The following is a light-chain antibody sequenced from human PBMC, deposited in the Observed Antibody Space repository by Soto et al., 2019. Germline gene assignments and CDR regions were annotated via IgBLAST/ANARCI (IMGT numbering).Light chain of an antibody. CDR3: QHYGSSLFT. Sequence: EIVLTQSPGTLSLSPGERATLSCRASQSVSSSYLAWYQQKPGQAPRLLIYGASSRATGIPDRFSDSGSGTDFTLTISRLEPEDFAVYYCQHYGSSLFTFGPGTKVDIK. V-gene: IGKV3-20*01. CDR1: QSVSSSY. CDR2: GAS. J-gene: IGKJ3*01.